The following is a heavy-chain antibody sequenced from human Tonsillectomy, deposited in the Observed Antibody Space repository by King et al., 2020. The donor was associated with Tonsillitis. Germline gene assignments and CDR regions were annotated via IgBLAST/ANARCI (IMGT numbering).Heavy chain of an antibody. CDR3: VRDGTYYYGSGSQRNFDH. CDR2: ISYDGSYK. Sequence: VQLVESGGGVVQPGGSLRLSCAVSGFTFSNFGIHWVRQAPGKGLEWVAVISYDGSYKYYADPVKGRFTISKDNSNNTLHLQMNSLRVEDTAVYYCVRDGTYYYGSGSQRNFDHWGQGALVTVSS. V-gene: IGHV3-30*03. J-gene: IGHJ4*02. CDR1: GFTFSNFG. D-gene: IGHD3-10*01.